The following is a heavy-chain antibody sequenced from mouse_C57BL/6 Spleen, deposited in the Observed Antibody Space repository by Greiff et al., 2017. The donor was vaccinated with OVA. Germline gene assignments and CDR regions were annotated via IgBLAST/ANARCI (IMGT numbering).Heavy chain of an antibody. D-gene: IGHD2-1*01. J-gene: IGHJ1*03. Sequence: QVQLQQPGAELVRPGSSVKLSCKASGYTFTSYWMDWVKQRPGQGLEWIGNIYPSDSETHYNQKFKDKATLTVDKSSSTAYMQLSSLTSEDSAVYYCARRRIYYGNYWYFDVWGTGTTVTVSS. V-gene: IGHV1-61*01. CDR1: GYTFTSYW. CDR3: ARRRIYYGNYWYFDV. CDR2: IYPSDSET.